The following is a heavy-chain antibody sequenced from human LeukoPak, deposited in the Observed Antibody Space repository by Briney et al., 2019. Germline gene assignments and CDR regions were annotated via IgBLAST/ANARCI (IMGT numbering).Heavy chain of an antibody. CDR3: ARDTGGGYSCYDC. Sequence: GGSLRLSCAASGFTFSSYWITWIRQAPGEGLEWVANIKQDGSEKYYVDSVKGRFTISRDNAKNSLYLQMNSLRAEDTAVYYCARDTGGGYSCYDCWGQGTLVTVSS. J-gene: IGHJ4*02. D-gene: IGHD5-18*01. CDR2: IKQDGSEK. CDR1: GFTFSSYW. V-gene: IGHV3-7*01.